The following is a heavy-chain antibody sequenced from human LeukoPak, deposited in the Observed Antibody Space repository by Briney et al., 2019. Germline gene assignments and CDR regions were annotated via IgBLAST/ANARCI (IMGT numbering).Heavy chain of an antibody. D-gene: IGHD2-21*02. CDR2: LEPSGNER. J-gene: IGHJ2*01. V-gene: IGHV3-7*01. CDR1: GFTIGSHF. Sequence: GGSLRVSCAVSGFTIGSHFMGWVRHLPGKGLQCVAILEPSGNERNYVDSVKGRFTISRDNAKNSLYLQMNSLRAEDTAVYYCARETVAYCGGDCYWGDWYFDLWGRGTLVTVSS. CDR3: ARETVAYCGGDCYWGDWYFDL.